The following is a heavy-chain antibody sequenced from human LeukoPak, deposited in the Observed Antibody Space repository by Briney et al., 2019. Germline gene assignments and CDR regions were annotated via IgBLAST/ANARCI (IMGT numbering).Heavy chain of an antibody. Sequence: SETLSHTCTVSGGSISSSSYYWGWIRQPPGKGLEWIGSIYYSGSTYYNPSLKSRVTISVDTSKNQFSLKLSSVTAADTAVYYCARDSGWFDYWGQGTLVTVSS. CDR3: ARDSGWFDY. J-gene: IGHJ4*02. V-gene: IGHV4-39*07. CDR1: GGSISSSSYY. D-gene: IGHD6-19*01. CDR2: IYYSGST.